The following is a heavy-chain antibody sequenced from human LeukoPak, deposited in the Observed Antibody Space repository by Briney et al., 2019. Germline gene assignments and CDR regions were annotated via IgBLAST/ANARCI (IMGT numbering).Heavy chain of an antibody. V-gene: IGHV4-4*07. CDR1: GGSISSYY. Sequence: SETLSLTCTVSGGSISSYYWSWIRQPAGKGLEWIGRTYTSGSTNYNPSLKSRVTMPVDTSKNQFSLKLSSVTAADTAVYYCARLTYCSSTSCPYYYYYMDVWGKGTTVTVSS. D-gene: IGHD2-2*01. CDR2: TYTSGST. CDR3: ARLTYCSSTSCPYYYYYMDV. J-gene: IGHJ6*03.